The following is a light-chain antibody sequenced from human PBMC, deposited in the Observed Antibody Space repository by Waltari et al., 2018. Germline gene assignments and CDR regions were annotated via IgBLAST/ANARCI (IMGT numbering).Light chain of an antibody. J-gene: IGLJ3*02. CDR2: STN. Sequence: QSVLTQPPSASGTPGQRVTITCSGSRSNIGAAVVNWYQVLPGTAPKRIIYSTNQRPWGVPERSSGAKSGTSDSLGSSGLQSDDEADYYCATWDYSLDGQVFGGGTKLTVL. V-gene: IGLV1-44*01. CDR3: ATWDYSLDGQV. CDR1: RSNIGAAV.